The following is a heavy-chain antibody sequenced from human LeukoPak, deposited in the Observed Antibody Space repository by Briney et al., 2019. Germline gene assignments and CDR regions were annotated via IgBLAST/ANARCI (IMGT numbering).Heavy chain of an antibody. Sequence: GGSLRLSRAASGFTFSSYDMSWVRQAPGKGLEWVSAISSSDGTTYYADPVKGRFTISRDTSKNTLYLQMNSLRAEDTAVYYCAKDRGLLSWFGELLHFFDHWGQGTLVTVSS. CDR2: ISSSDGTT. CDR3: AKDRGLLSWFGELLHFFDH. D-gene: IGHD3-10*01. CDR1: GFTFSSYD. V-gene: IGHV3-23*01. J-gene: IGHJ4*02.